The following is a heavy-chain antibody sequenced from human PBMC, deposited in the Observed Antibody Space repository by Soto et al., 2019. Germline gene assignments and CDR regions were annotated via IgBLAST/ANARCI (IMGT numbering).Heavy chain of an antibody. CDR1: GFTFRSYW. J-gene: IGHJ4*02. Sequence: GGSLRLSCAASGFTFRSYWMSWVRQAPGKGLEWVANIKQDGSEKYYVESVKGRFTISRDNAKNSLYLQMNSLRAEDTSVYYCARVVGSGAHLDYWGQGTLVTVSS. CDR2: IKQDGSEK. CDR3: ARVVGSGAHLDY. V-gene: IGHV3-7*01. D-gene: IGHD3-10*01.